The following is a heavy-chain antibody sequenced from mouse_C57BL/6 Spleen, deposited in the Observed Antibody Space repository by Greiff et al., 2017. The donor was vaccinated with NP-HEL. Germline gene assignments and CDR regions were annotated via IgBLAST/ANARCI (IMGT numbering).Heavy chain of an antibody. CDR1: GFNIKDDY. CDR3: TTGYGSSYYWYVEV. D-gene: IGHD1-1*01. CDR2: IDPENGDT. Sequence: VQLQQSGAELVRPGASVKLSCTASGFNIKDDYMHWVKQRPEQGLEWIGWIDPENGDTEYASKFKGKATITADTSSNTAYLQLSSLTSEDTAVYYCTTGYGSSYYWYVEVWGTGTTVTVSS. J-gene: IGHJ1*03. V-gene: IGHV14-4*01.